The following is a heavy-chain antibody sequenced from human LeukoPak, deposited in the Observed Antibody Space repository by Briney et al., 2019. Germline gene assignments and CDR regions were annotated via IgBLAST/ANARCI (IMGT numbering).Heavy chain of an antibody. Sequence: PSETLSLTCTVSGGSISSYYWSWIRQPPGKGLEWIGYIYYSGSTNYNPSLKSRVTISVDTSKNQFSLKLSSVTAADTAVYYCARENSGPLGYSSGWYDYWGQGTLVTVSS. V-gene: IGHV4-59*01. CDR2: IYYSGST. CDR3: ARENSGPLGYSSGWYDY. J-gene: IGHJ4*02. CDR1: GGSISSYY. D-gene: IGHD6-19*01.